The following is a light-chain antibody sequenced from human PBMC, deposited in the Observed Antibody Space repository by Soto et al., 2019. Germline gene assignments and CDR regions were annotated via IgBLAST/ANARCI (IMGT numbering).Light chain of an antibody. Sequence: ERVMTQSPATLSLSHGERATLSCRASQSVSSNLAWYQQKPGQAPRLLIYGASTRATGIPARFSGSGSGTEFTLTISSLQSEDFTLYCCPLSKNLPIPFGGGAKPDIK. CDR3: PLSKNLPIP. CDR1: QSVSSN. CDR2: GAS. J-gene: IGKJ4*01. V-gene: IGKV3-15*01.